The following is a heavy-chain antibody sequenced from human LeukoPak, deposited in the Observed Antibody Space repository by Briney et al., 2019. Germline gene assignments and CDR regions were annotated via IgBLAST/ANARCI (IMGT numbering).Heavy chain of an antibody. V-gene: IGHV3-43*01. Sequence: GGSLRLSCAASGFTFDDYTMHWVRQAPGKGLEWVSLISWDGGSTYYADSVKGRFTISGDNSKNSLYLQMNSLRAEDTALYYCAKPDSSGYYTAPPDYWGQGTLVTVSS. CDR2: ISWDGGST. J-gene: IGHJ4*02. D-gene: IGHD3-22*01. CDR3: AKPDSSGYYTAPPDY. CDR1: GFTFDDYT.